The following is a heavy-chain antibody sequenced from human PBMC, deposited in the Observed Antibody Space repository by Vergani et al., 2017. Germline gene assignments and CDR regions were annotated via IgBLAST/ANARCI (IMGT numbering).Heavy chain of an antibody. Sequence: EVQLVQSGAEVKKPGESLKISCKGSGYSFTSYWIGWVRQMPGKGLEWMGIIYPGDSDTRYSPSFQGQVTISADKSISTAYLQWSSLKASDTAMYYCARVAGDYDIVTGYDNSYYYYGMDVWGQGTTVTVAS. V-gene: IGHV5-51*03. J-gene: IGHJ6*02. D-gene: IGHD3-9*01. CDR1: GYSFTSYW. CDR2: IYPGDSDT. CDR3: ARVAGDYDIVTGYDNSYYYYGMDV.